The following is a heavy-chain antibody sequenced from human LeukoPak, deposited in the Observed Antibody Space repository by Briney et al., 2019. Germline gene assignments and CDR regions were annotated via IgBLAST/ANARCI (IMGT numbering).Heavy chain of an antibody. D-gene: IGHD4-17*01. V-gene: IGHV3-30*04. CDR3: AREERDYVFTGDAFDI. J-gene: IGHJ3*02. CDR1: GFTFSSYA. CDR2: ISYDGSNK. Sequence: GRSLRLSCAASGFTFSSYAMHRVRQAPGKGLEWVAVISYDGSNKYYADSVKGRFTISRDNSKNTLYLQMNSLRAEDTAVYYCAREERDYVFTGDAFDIWGQGTMVTVSS.